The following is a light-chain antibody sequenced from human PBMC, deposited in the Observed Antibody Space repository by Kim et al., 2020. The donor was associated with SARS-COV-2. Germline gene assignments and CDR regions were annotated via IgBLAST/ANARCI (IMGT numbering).Light chain of an antibody. Sequence: DIQMTQSPSSLSASVGDRVTITCQASQDISNYLNWYQQKPGKAPKLLIYDASNLETGVPSRFSGSGSGTDFSFPISSLQPEDIATYYCYQYDNLPSLTFGQGTRLEIK. CDR2: DAS. CDR1: QDISNY. V-gene: IGKV1-33*01. J-gene: IGKJ5*01. CDR3: YQYDNLPSLT.